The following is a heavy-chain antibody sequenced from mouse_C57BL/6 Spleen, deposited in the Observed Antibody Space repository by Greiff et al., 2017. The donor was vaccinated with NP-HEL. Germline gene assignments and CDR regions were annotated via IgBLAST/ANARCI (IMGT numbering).Heavy chain of an antibody. V-gene: IGHV14-1*01. CDR3: TRITTVVADY. CDR2: IDPEDGET. Sequence: VQLQQSGAELVRPGASVKLSCTASGFNMKDYYMHWVKQRPEQGLEWIGRIDPEDGETECAPKFQGKATMTADTSSNTAYLQLSSLTSEDTAVYYCTRITTVVADYWGQGTTLTVSS. J-gene: IGHJ2*01. CDR1: GFNMKDYY. D-gene: IGHD1-1*01.